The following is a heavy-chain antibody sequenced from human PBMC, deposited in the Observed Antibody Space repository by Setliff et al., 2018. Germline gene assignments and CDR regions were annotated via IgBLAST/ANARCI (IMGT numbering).Heavy chain of an antibody. CDR1: GDSISTYY. Sequence: KTSETLSLTCTVSGDSISTYYWSWIRRPAGKGLEWIGRVFVDGSTYYNRSLNSRVTMSVDTSKNHFSLKLPSVTAADTAVYYCARVTGFFYVDAWGKGTTVTVSS. V-gene: IGHV4-4*07. J-gene: IGHJ6*03. CDR2: VFVDGST. CDR3: ARVTGFFYVDA.